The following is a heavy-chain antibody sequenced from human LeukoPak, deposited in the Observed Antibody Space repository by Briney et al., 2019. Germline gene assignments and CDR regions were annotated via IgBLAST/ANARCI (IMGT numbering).Heavy chain of an antibody. V-gene: IGHV4-34*01. D-gene: IGHD3-3*01. Sequence: PSETLSLTCAVYGGSFSGYYWSWIRQPPGKGLECIGSIYYSGSTSYNPSLKSRVTISVDTSKNQFSLKLSSVTAADTVVYYCASLRERSYYARGFDYWGQGTLVTVSS. CDR3: ASLRERSYYARGFDY. CDR2: IYYSGST. J-gene: IGHJ4*02. CDR1: GGSFSGYY.